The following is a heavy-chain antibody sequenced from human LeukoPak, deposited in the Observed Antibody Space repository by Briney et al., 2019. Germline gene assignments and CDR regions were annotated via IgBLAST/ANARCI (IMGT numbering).Heavy chain of an antibody. CDR3: ARVKVAATLDDTFDI. CDR1: GYTFTSYD. CDR2: ISAYNGNT. J-gene: IGHJ3*02. Sequence: ASVKVSCKASGYTFTSYDISWVRQAPGQGLEWMGWISAYNGNTNYAQKLQGRVTMTTDTSTSTAYMELRSLRSDDTAVYYCARVKVAATLDDTFDIWGQGTMVTVSS. D-gene: IGHD6-19*01. V-gene: IGHV1-18*01.